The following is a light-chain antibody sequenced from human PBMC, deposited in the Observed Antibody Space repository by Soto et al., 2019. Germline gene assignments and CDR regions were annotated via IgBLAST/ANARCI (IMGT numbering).Light chain of an antibody. Sequence: QSVLTQPASVSGSPGQSITISCTGTSSDVGGYNSVSWYQQHPGKAPKLMIYEVSNRPSGVSNRFSGSKSGNTASLTIYGLQAEDEADYYCSSYTSSSTLVFGTGTKVTVL. CDR3: SSYTSSSTLV. CDR2: EVS. CDR1: SSDVGGYNS. J-gene: IGLJ1*01. V-gene: IGLV2-14*01.